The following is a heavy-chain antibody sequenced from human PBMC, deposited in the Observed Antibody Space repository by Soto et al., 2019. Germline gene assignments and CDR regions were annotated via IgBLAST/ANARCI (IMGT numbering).Heavy chain of an antibody. CDR2: ISSSSSTI. D-gene: IGHD2-2*01. Sequence: EVQLVESGGGLVQPGGSLRLSCAASGFTFSSYSMNWVRQAPGKGLEWVSYISSSSSTIYYADSVKGRFTISRDNAKNSLYLQMNSLRAEDTAVYYCARDGRAVVPARKVKVGYYYMDVWGKGTTVTVSS. CDR3: ARDGRAVVPARKVKVGYYYMDV. V-gene: IGHV3-48*01. CDR1: GFTFSSYS. J-gene: IGHJ6*03.